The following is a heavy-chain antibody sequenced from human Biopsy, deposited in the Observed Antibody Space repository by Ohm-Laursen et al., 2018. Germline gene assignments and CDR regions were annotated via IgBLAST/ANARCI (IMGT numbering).Heavy chain of an antibody. D-gene: IGHD3-10*01. CDR2: IREHGNEE. J-gene: IGHJ5*01. CDR1: GITFNSDW. Sequence: SLRLSCTASGITFNSDWMSWVRQAPGKGLEWVAIIREHGNEEFYVDSVKGRFTISRDNARNSVYLQIHSLRAEDTAIYYCAKADVFGTLRGANWFDSWGQGTLVTVSS. V-gene: IGHV3-7*03. CDR3: AKADVFGTLRGANWFDS.